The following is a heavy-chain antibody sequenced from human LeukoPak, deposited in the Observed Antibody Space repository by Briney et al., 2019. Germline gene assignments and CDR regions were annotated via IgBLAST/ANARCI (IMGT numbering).Heavy chain of an antibody. CDR1: GFTFSSYG. CDR3: ARNYRGAARPDY. J-gene: IGHJ4*02. D-gene: IGHD6-6*01. CDR2: ISGSGGST. V-gene: IGHV3-23*01. Sequence: GGTLRLSCAASGFTFSSYGMSWVRQAPGKGLEWVSAISGSGGSTYYADSVKGRFTISRDNAKNSLYLQMNSLRAEDTAVYYCARNYRGAARPDYWGQGTLVTVSS.